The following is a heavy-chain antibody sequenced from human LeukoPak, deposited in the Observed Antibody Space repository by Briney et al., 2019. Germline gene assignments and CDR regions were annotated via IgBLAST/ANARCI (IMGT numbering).Heavy chain of an antibody. CDR3: ARRGCTTTDCYARFDFYGMDV. V-gene: IGHV1-2*02. CDR2: INPYSGGR. D-gene: IGHD2-2*01. J-gene: IGHJ6*02. Sequence: GASVKVSCKASGYSSVANYMHWVRQAPGQGLEWVGWINPYSGGRKYAQKFQGRVTMTRDTSISTAYMEISNLTTDDTAVYYCARRGCTTTDCYARFDFYGMDVWGQGTTVTVSS. CDR1: GYSSVANY.